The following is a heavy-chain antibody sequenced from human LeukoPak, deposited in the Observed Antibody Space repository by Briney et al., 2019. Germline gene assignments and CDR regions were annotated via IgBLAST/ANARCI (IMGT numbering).Heavy chain of an antibody. CDR2: IHYSGSA. CDR3: ARGKAVTTALFDY. D-gene: IGHD4-17*01. J-gene: IGHJ4*02. V-gene: IGHV4-61*01. Sequence: SETLSLTCTVSGGSVSSGSYYWSWIRQPPGRGLEWIAYIHYSGSAAYNPSLKSRVTISRDMSTNPFSLKMTSVTAADTAVYFCARGKAVTTALFDYWGQGTLVTVSS. CDR1: GGSVSSGSYY.